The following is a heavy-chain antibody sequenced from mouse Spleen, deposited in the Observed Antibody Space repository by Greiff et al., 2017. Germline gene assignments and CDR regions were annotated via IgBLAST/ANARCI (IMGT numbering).Heavy chain of an antibody. CDR1: GYAFSSYW. CDR2: IYPGDGDT. V-gene: IGHV1-80*01. CDR3: AREGGLRGYFDY. Sequence: VQLQQSGAELVKPGASVKISCKASGYAFSSYWMNWVKQRPGKGLEWIGQIYPGDGDTNYNGKFKGKATLTADKSSSTAYMQLSSLTSEDSAVYFCAREGGLRGYFDYWGQGTTLTVSS. J-gene: IGHJ2*01. D-gene: IGHD2-4*01.